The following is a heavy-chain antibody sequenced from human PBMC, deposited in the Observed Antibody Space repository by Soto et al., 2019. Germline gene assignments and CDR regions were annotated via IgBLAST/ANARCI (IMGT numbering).Heavy chain of an antibody. CDR3: AREGCSGGSCYSGGY. Sequence: QVQLVESGGGVVQPGRSLRLSCAASGFTFSSYGMHWVRQAPGKGLEWVAVIWYDGSNKYYADSVKGRFTISRDNSKNTLYLQMNSLRAEDTAVYYCAREGCSGGSCYSGGYWGQGTLVTVSS. CDR2: IWYDGSNK. D-gene: IGHD2-15*01. V-gene: IGHV3-33*01. J-gene: IGHJ4*02. CDR1: GFTFSSYG.